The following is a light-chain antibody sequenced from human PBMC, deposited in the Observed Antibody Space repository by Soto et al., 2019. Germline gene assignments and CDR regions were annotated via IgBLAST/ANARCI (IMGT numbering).Light chain of an antibody. CDR2: GAS. CDR3: QQDRMSSIT. V-gene: IGKV3-20*01. J-gene: IGKJ5*01. CDR1: QSVSSSY. Sequence: EIVLTQSPGTLSVSPGERATLSCRASQSVSSSYLAWYQQKRGQAPRLLIYGASSRATGIPDRFSGSGSGTDFTLTITRLEPEDFAVYYCQQDRMSSITFGQGTRLEIK.